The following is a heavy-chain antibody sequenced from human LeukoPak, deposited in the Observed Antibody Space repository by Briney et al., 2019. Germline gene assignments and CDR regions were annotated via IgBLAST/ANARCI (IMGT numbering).Heavy chain of an antibody. V-gene: IGHV3-30-3*01. CDR3: AREEYVDTAMEFDYYGMDV. J-gene: IGHJ6*02. D-gene: IGHD5-18*01. Sequence: GGSLRLSCAASGFTFSSYAMHWVRQAPGKGLEWVAVISYDGSNKHYADSVKGRFTISRDKSKNTLYLQMNSLRAEDTAEYYCAREEYVDTAMEFDYYGMDVWGQGTTVTVSS. CDR2: ISYDGSNK. CDR1: GFTFSSYA.